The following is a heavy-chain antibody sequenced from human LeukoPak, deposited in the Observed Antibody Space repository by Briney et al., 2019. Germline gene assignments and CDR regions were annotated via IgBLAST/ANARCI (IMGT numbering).Heavy chain of an antibody. CDR1: GFTFTNYG. Sequence: PGKSLRLSCAASGFTFTNYGIHWVRQAPGKGLEWVAGLAKDGSNKYYADSVTGRFTISRDNSRNTLYLQMNSLRAEDTAVYYCAKDVGSSPWLAKDWGQGTLVTVSS. V-gene: IGHV3-30*18. CDR3: AKDVGSSPWLAKD. CDR2: LAKDGSNK. J-gene: IGHJ4*02. D-gene: IGHD6-19*01.